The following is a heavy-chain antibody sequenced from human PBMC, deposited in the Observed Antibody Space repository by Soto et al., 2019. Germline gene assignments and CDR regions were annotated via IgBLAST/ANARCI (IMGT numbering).Heavy chain of an antibody. CDR2: FCYTGST. CDR1: GGSFSGSS. D-gene: IGHD3-22*01. J-gene: IGHJ5*02. Sequence: SETLSLTCTVSGGSFSGSSWSWVGQSPGKGLEWFGYFCYTGSTNYNPSPKSRITISVDRSKNPCSLKLTSVTAADTAVYYCAKSDNDSNGYYIFDLWGQGTLVTVSS. V-gene: IGHV4-59*01. CDR3: AKSDNDSNGYYIFDL.